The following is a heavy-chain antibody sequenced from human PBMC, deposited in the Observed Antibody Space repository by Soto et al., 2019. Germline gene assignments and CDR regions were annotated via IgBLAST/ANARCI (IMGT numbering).Heavy chain of an antibody. Sequence: GGSLRLSCAASGFTFSSYAMHWVRQAPGKGLEWVAVISYDGSNKYYADSVKGRFTISRDNSKNTLYLQMNSLRAEDTAVYYCASGPSQLAVSDYWGQGTLVTVSS. J-gene: IGHJ4*02. CDR1: GFTFSSYA. D-gene: IGHD6-6*01. V-gene: IGHV3-30-3*01. CDR2: ISYDGSNK. CDR3: ASGPSQLAVSDY.